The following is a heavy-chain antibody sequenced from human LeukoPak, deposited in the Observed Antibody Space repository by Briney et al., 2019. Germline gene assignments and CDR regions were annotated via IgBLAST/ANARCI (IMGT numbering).Heavy chain of an antibody. Sequence: SETLSLTCTVSGGSISSSSFYWVWIRQPPGKGLEWIGTIYYSGCTYYNPSLKSRVTISVDTSKNHFSLKLSSVTAADTAVYYCARHYYGSGSYSDYWGQGTLVTVSS. CDR3: ARHYYGSGSYSDY. CDR2: IYYSGCT. V-gene: IGHV4-39*01. CDR1: GGSISSSSFY. J-gene: IGHJ4*02. D-gene: IGHD3-10*01.